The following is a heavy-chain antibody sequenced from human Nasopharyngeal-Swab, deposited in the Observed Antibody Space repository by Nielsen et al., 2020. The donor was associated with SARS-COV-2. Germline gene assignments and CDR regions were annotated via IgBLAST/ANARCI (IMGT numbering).Heavy chain of an antibody. CDR2: IYPGDSDT. J-gene: IGHJ3*02. Sequence: VRQMPGNGLAWMGIIYPGDSDTRYSPSFQGQVTISADKSISTAYLQWSSLKASDTAMYYCARRGGTAGSDAFDIWGQGTMVTVSS. CDR3: ARRGGTAGSDAFDI. D-gene: IGHD6-13*01. V-gene: IGHV5-51*01.